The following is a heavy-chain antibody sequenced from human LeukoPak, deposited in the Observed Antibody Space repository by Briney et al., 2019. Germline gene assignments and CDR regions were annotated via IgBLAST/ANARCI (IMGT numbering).Heavy chain of an antibody. J-gene: IGHJ4*02. CDR3: ARSLGHAYAINY. V-gene: IGHV4-59*08. CDR2: IFYSGDT. CDR1: GESISSYY. D-gene: IGHD2-21*01. Sequence: SETQSLTCIVSGESISSYYWSWIRQPPGKGLEWIGYIFYSGDTDSDPSLKSRVTISVDMSKNQFSLNLRSVTAADTAVYYCARSLGHAYAINYWGQGTLVTVSS.